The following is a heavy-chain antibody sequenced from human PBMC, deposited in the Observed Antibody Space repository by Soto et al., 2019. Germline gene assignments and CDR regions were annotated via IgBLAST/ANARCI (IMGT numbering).Heavy chain of an antibody. CDR2: IYHTGNT. Sequence: QVQLQESGPGLVKPSQTLSLTCTVSGGSISSDSFYWNWIRQLPGEGLEWIGYIYHTGNTYYNPSLKSRVTMSVDTAKNQFSLNLSSVTAADTAVYSCARADVKRGSTYCISNSCVYYFDSWGKGTLVTVSS. J-gene: IGHJ4*02. D-gene: IGHD2-2*01. V-gene: IGHV4-31*03. CDR3: ARADVKRGSTYCISNSCVYYFDS. CDR1: GGSISSDSFY.